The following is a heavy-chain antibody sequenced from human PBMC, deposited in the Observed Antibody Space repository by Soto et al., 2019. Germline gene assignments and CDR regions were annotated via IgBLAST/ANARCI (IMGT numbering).Heavy chain of an antibody. J-gene: IGHJ4*02. CDR3: ASGIQLWLRRINNGYSG. D-gene: IGHD5-18*01. CDR1: GGTFSTYA. V-gene: IGHV1-69*12. Sequence: QVQLVQSGAEVKKPESSVKVSCKAPGGTFSTYAISWVRQAPGQGLEWMGGIIPMFGTANYAQRFQDRVTITAEESTNTGDMELSSLRSEDTAVYFCASGIQLWLRRINNGYSGWGQGTLVTVSS. CDR2: IIPMFGTA.